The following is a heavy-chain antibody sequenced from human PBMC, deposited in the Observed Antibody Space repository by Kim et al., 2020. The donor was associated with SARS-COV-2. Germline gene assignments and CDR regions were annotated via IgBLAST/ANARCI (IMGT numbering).Heavy chain of an antibody. D-gene: IGHD5-12*01. CDR3: AGVATMHGMDV. Sequence: TNYNPSLKSRVTISVDTSKKQFSMKLSSVTAADTAVYYCAGVATMHGMDVWGQGTTVTVSS. J-gene: IGHJ6*02. V-gene: IGHV4-34*01. CDR2: T.